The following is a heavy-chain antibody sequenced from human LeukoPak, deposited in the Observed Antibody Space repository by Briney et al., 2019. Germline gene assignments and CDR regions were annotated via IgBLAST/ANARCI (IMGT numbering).Heavy chain of an antibody. CDR2: IYNSGST. CDR1: GASIRSDY. Sequence: PSETLSLTCIVSGASIRSDYWTWIRQPPGKGLEWIGSIYNSGSTNCNPSLKSRVTISIDTSNNQFSLKLSSVTAADTAVYYCARGDSSGYGPDHWGQGTLVTVSS. CDR3: ARGDSSGYGPDH. J-gene: IGHJ5*02. D-gene: IGHD3-22*01. V-gene: IGHV4-59*08.